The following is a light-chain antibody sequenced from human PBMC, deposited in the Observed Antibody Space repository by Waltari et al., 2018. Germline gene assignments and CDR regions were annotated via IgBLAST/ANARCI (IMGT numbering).Light chain of an antibody. Sequence: QSALTQPRSVSVSAGHSVTISCTVTSSDVGAFAYVSFYQQHPCKAPKLVLYDVNTRPSWVPDLFSCSKSGNTASRTIPGLQADDEADYNCCSNAGRATWAFGGGTKLTVL. CDR1: SSDVGAFAY. J-gene: IGLJ3*02. CDR2: DVN. V-gene: IGLV2-11*01. CDR3: CSNAGRATWA.